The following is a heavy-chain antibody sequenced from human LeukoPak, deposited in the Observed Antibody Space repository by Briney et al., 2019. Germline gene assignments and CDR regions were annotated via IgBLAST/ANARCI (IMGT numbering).Heavy chain of an antibody. D-gene: IGHD3-16*01. J-gene: IGHJ6*02. CDR2: INAGNGNT. V-gene: IGHV1-3*01. CDR1: GYTFTSYA. Sequence: GASVKVSCKASGYTFTSYAMHWVRQAPGQRLEWMGWINAGNGNTKYSQKFQGRVTITRDTSASTAYMELSSLRCEDTAVYYCARVSGSRRGGYGMDVWGQGTTVTVSS. CDR3: ARVSGSRRGGYGMDV.